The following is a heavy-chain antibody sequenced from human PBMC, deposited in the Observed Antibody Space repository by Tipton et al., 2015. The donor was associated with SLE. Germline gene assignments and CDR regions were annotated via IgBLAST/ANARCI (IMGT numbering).Heavy chain of an antibody. V-gene: IGHV1-69*02. Sequence: QVQLVQSGAEVKKPGSSVKVSCKASGGTFSSYTISWVRQAPGQGLEWMGRIIPILGIANYAQKFQVRVTITADKSTSTAYMELSSLRSEDTAVYYCAFHYYDSSGYPQWDAFDIWGQGTMVTVSS. J-gene: IGHJ3*02. CDR2: IIPILGIA. CDR1: GGTFSSYT. CDR3: AFHYYDSSGYPQWDAFDI. D-gene: IGHD3-22*01.